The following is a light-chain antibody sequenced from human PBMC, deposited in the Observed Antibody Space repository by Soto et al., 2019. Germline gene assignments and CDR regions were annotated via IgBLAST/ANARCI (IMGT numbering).Light chain of an antibody. CDR3: CSYAGGRSPYV. CDR2: EVS. J-gene: IGLJ1*01. Sequence: QSALTQPASVSGSPGQSITISCTGTTSDVGSYDLVSWYQQLPGKAPKIMIYEVSKRPSGDSNRFSGSKSGNTASLTISGLQAEDEADYYCCSYAGGRSPYVFGTGTKVTVL. CDR1: TSDVGSYDL. V-gene: IGLV2-23*02.